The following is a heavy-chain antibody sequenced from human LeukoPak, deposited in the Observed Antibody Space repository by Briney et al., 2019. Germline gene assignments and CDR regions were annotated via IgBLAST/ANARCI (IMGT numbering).Heavy chain of an antibody. CDR3: AREDAGSSLDS. CDR1: GYPFNYHT. J-gene: IGHJ4*02. CDR2: INAGNGKT. V-gene: IGHV1-3*03. Sequence: ASVKVSCKASGYPFNYHTIHWVRQAPGQGLKWMGWINAGNGKTKYSQESQGRVTITSDTSATTAYMGLSSLTSEDLAVYFCAREDAGSSLDSWGQGTLVIVSS. D-gene: IGHD6-13*01.